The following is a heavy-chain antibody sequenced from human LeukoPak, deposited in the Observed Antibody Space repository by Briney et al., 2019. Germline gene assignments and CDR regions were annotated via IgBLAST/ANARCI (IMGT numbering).Heavy chain of an antibody. CDR2: IYTSGST. J-gene: IGHJ4*02. V-gene: IGHV4-4*07. D-gene: IGHD3-10*01. Sequence: SETLSLTCTVSGGSISSYYWSWIRQPAGKGLEWIGRIYTSGSTNYNPSLKSRVTMSVDTSKNQFSLKLSSVTAADTAVYYCAREGYYYGSGSTTGEFDYWGQGTLVTVSS. CDR3: AREGYYYGSGSTTGEFDY. CDR1: GGSISSYY.